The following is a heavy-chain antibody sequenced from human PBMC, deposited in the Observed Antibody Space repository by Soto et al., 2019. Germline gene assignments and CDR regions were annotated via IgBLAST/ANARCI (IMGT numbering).Heavy chain of an antibody. CDR1: GGSISGYV. Sequence: SETLSLTCPVSGGSISGYVWSWFRQPPGKGLECIGYLSDSGSTDYTPSLNNRVTISVDTSKNQFSLQLSSVTAADTAVYYCARKEYGDGLDVWGQGTTVTVSS. CDR3: ARKEYGDGLDV. CDR2: LSDSGST. V-gene: IGHV4-59*01. D-gene: IGHD2-2*01. J-gene: IGHJ6*02.